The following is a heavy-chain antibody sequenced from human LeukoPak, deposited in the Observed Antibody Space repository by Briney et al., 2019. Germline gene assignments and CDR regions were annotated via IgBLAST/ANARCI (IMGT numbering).Heavy chain of an antibody. CDR1: GGSISSYY. D-gene: IGHD3-3*01. CDR2: IYTSGST. V-gene: IGHV4-4*07. Sequence: SETLSLTCTVSGGSISSYYWSWIRQPAGKGLEWIGRIYTSGSTNYNPSLKSRVTMSVDTSKNQFSLKLSSVTAADTAVYYCARDRHTIFGVDPPNNWFDPWGQGTLVTVSS. CDR3: ARDRHTIFGVDPPNNWFDP. J-gene: IGHJ5*02.